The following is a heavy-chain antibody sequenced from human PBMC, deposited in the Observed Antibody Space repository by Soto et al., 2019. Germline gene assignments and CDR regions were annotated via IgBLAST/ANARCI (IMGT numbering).Heavy chain of an antibody. Sequence: QVQLVQSGAEVKKPGSSVKVSCKASGGTFSRYSITWVRQAPGHGLEWIGRIIPIFGIPTYAQKFQGRVTMTADESTSTAYMELSSLRSDDTAVYYCAGEYRDRETGLVPAAIDGMDVWGQGTTVTVSS. J-gene: IGHJ6*02. CDR3: AGEYRDRETGLVPAAIDGMDV. D-gene: IGHD2-2*01. CDR1: GGTFSRYS. CDR2: IIPIFGIP. V-gene: IGHV1-69*08.